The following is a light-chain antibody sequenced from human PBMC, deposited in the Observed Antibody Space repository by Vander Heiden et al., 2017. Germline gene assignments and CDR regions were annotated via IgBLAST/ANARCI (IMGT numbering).Light chain of an antibody. J-gene: IGKJ4*01. CDR1: ESVSGIY. Sequence: EIVLTQSPDTLSLSPGERAPLSCRASESVSGIYFAWYQQKPGQAPRLLISSTSSRATGIPDRFSGSGSGTDFTLTIRRLEPDDFAIYYCQQYSKSPITFGGGTKVEIK. CDR3: QQYSKSPIT. CDR2: STS. V-gene: IGKV3-20*01.